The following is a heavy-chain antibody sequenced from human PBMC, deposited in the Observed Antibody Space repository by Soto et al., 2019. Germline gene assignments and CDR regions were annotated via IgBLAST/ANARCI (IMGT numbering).Heavy chain of an antibody. D-gene: IGHD2-15*01. CDR2: ISYDGSNK. CDR3: ASTPFTSAPSDI. CDR1: GFTFSSYA. V-gene: IGHV3-30-3*01. J-gene: IGHJ3*02. Sequence: PGGSLRLSCAASGFTFSSYAMHWVRQAPGKGLEWVAVISYDGSNKYYADSVKGRFTISRDNSKNTLYLQMNSLRAEDTAVYYCASTPFTSAPSDIWGQGTMVTVSS.